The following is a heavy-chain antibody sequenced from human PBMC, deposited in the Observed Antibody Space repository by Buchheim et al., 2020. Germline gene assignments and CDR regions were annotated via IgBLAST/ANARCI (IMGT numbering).Heavy chain of an antibody. CDR3: ANFRGLKPY. CDR2: INSDGTST. D-gene: IGHD1-14*01. V-gene: IGHV3-74*01. J-gene: IGHJ4*02. Sequence: EVQLVESGGGLVQLGGSLRLSCAASGFTFSDYRMHWVRQAPGKGLVWVSRINSDGTSTNYADSVKGRFTISRDNAKNQLYLQMNRPRAEDTAGYYCANFRGLKPYLGQGTL. CDR1: GFTFSDYR.